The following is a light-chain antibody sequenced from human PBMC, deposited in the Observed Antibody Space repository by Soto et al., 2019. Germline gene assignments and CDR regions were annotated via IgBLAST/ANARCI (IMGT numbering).Light chain of an antibody. V-gene: IGKV3-20*01. J-gene: IGKJ2*01. Sequence: VLTQSPGTLSLSPGERATISCRARQSISSYYLAWYQHKPGQAPRLLMNGASSRATGIPPRFSGSGSGTDFTLTISRLEPEDCGVYYCQQYGGSPPYTFGQGTRLEIK. CDR1: QSISSYY. CDR2: GAS. CDR3: QQYGGSPPYT.